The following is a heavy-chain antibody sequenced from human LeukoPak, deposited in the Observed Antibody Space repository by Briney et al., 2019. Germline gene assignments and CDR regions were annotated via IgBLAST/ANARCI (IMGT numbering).Heavy chain of an antibody. V-gene: IGHV3-15*01. J-gene: IGHJ5*02. CDR1: GFTLSNAY. CDR2: IKNKTNGGTT. CDR3: TTTIVGVATWFDP. D-gene: IGHD1-26*01. Sequence: GGSLRLSCAASGFTLSNAYMSWVRQAPGKGLEWVGRIKNKTNGGTTDYAAPVKGRFTISRDDSKNTLYLQMNSLKTEDTAVYYCTTTIVGVATWFDPWGQGTLVTVSS.